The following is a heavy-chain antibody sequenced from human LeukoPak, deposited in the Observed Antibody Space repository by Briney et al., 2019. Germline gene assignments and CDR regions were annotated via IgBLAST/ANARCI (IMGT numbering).Heavy chain of an antibody. D-gene: IGHD2-21*02. V-gene: IGHV1-69*01. CDR2: IIPIFGTA. Sequence: SVKVSCKASGGTFSSYAISWVRQAPGQGLEWMGGIIPIFGTANYAQKFQGRVTITADESTSTAYMELSSLRSEDTAVYYCAREEREYCGGDCNDAFNIWGQGTMVTVSS. J-gene: IGHJ3*02. CDR1: GGTFSSYA. CDR3: AREEREYCGGDCNDAFNI.